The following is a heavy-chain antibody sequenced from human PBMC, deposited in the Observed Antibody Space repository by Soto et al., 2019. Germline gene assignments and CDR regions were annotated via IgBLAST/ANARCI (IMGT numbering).Heavy chain of an antibody. Sequence: SETLSLTCGVYGGSFNDYYWNWIRQAPGKGLEWIGEINHSGITNYNASLKSRVTISVDTSKKQLSLKVFSVTAADTAVYYCTGRKLPYYDSIGHDAFRIWGQGTLVTVS. J-gene: IGHJ3*02. D-gene: IGHD3-9*01. CDR3: TGRKLPYYDSIGHDAFRI. V-gene: IGHV4-34*01. CDR2: INHSGIT. CDR1: GGSFNDYY.